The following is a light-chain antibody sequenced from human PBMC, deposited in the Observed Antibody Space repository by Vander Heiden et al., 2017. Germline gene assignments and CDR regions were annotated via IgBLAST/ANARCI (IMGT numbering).Light chain of an antibody. CDR3: QQCYSTPRLT. V-gene: IGKV1-39*01. CDR1: QSISSY. CDR2: AAS. J-gene: IGKJ4*01. Sequence: DTQMTQSPSSLSASVGDRVTITCRASQSISSYLNWSQQKPVKAPKLLIYAASSLQSRVPSRSRGSGAGTDYTLTISSLQPEDFATYYCQQCYSTPRLTFGGGTKVEIK.